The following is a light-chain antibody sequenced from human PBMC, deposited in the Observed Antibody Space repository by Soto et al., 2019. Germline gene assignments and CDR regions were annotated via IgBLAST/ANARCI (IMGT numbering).Light chain of an antibody. V-gene: IGLV2-23*01. Sequence: QAVVTQPASVSGSPGQSITISCTGTSSDVGSYNLVSWYQQHPGKAPKLMIYEGSKRPSGVSNRFSGSKSGNTASLTISGLQAEDEADYYCCSYAGSSTYVVFGAGTQLTVL. CDR2: EGS. CDR3: CSYAGSSTYVV. J-gene: IGLJ2*01. CDR1: SSDVGSYNL.